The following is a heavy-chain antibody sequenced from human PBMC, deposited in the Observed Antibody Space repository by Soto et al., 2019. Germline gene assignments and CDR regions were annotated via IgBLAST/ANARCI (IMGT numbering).Heavy chain of an antibody. V-gene: IGHV3-72*01. CDR2: IKNKANSYTT. J-gene: IGHJ4*02. CDR1: GFTFSDHY. D-gene: IGHD6-19*01. CDR3: TWVRLGRRRSSYY. Sequence: EVQLVESGGGLVQPEGSLRLSCAASGFTFSDHYMDWVRQAPGKGLEWVGRIKNKANSYTTEYAAPVKGRFIISRDDSKKPVFLEKNRLKTGATAVYYCTWVRLGRRRSSYYLGQGMLVTVSS.